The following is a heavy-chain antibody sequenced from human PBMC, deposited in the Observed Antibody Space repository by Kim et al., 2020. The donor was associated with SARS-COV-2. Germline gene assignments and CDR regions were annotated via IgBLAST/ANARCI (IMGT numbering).Heavy chain of an antibody. J-gene: IGHJ4*02. D-gene: IGHD1-26*01. CDR3: AKESHLGRGVRGSYLTDY. V-gene: IGHV3-23*01. CDR1: GFTFSSYA. CDR2: ISGSGGST. Sequence: GGSLRLSCAASGFTFSSYAMSWVRQAPGKGLEWVSAISGSGGSTYYADSVKGRFTISRDNSKNTLYLQMNSLRAEDTAVYYCAKESHLGRGVRGSYLTDYWGQGTLVTVSS.